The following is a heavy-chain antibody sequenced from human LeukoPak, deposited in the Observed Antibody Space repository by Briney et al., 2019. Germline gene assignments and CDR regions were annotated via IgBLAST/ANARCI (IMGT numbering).Heavy chain of an antibody. J-gene: IGHJ6*03. CDR2: MNPNSGNT. Sequence: GASVKVSCKASGYTFTSYDINWVRQATGQGLEWMGWMNPNSGNTGYAQKFQGRVTITRNTSISTAYMELSSLRSEDTAVYYCTRGRKVLRGPYSSSSGASYYYYYMDVWGKGTTVTVSS. CDR3: TRGRKVLRGPYSSSSGASYYYYYMDV. CDR1: GYTFTSYD. D-gene: IGHD6-6*01. V-gene: IGHV1-8*03.